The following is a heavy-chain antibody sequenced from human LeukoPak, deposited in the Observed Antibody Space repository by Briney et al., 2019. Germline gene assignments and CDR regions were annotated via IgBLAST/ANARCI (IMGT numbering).Heavy chain of an antibody. J-gene: IGHJ6*02. D-gene: IGHD3-9*01. CDR1: RFTFDDYA. CDR3: AKDMVPYYDILTGYWYYGMDV. CDR2: ICWNRGSI. Sequence: SLRVSCVASRFTFDDYALHWVRPAPRRGLEWVSGICWNRGSIGYADSVKGRFTISRDKAKNSLYLQMNSLRAEDTALYYCAKDMVPYYDILTGYWYYGMDVWGQGTTVTVSS. V-gene: IGHV3-9*01.